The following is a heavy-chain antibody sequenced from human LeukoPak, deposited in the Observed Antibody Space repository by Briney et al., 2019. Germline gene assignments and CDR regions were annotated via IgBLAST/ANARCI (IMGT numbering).Heavy chain of an antibody. J-gene: IGHJ4*02. Sequence: GASVKVSCKASGYTFTSYGISWVRQAPGQGLEWMGWISAYNGNTNYAQKLQGRVTMTTDTSTSTAYMELRSLRLDDTAVYYCARDGGAYSGSYHVPAQFYFWGQGTLVTVSS. D-gene: IGHD1-26*01. V-gene: IGHV1-18*01. CDR3: ARDGGAYSGSYHVPAQFYF. CDR2: ISAYNGNT. CDR1: GYTFTSYG.